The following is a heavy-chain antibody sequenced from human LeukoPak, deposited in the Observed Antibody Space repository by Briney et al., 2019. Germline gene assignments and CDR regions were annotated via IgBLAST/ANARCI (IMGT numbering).Heavy chain of an antibody. V-gene: IGHV1-18*01. D-gene: IGHD1-26*01. J-gene: IGHJ4*02. CDR1: GYTFTSYG. Sequence: ASVKVSCKASGYTFTSYGISWVRQAPGRGLEWMGWISAYNGNTNYAQKLQGRVTMTTDTSTSTAYMELRSLRSDDTAVYYCARSTFSRYSGSYYPLDYWGQGTLVTVSS. CDR3: ARSTFSRYSGSYYPLDY. CDR2: ISAYNGNT.